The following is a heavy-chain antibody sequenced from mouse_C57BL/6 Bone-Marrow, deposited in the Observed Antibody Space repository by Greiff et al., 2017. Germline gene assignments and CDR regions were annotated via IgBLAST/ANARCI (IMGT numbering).Heavy chain of an antibody. CDR1: GYSFTDYN. CDR3: ARGYDYDYAMDY. J-gene: IGHJ4*01. D-gene: IGHD2-4*01. Sequence: EVQLQQSGPELVKPGASVKISCKASGYSFTDYNMNWVKQSNGKSLEWIGVINPNYGTTSYNQKFKGKATLTVDKSSRTAYMQLNILTSEDSAVYYCARGYDYDYAMDYWGQGTSVTVSS. CDR2: INPNYGTT. V-gene: IGHV1-39*01.